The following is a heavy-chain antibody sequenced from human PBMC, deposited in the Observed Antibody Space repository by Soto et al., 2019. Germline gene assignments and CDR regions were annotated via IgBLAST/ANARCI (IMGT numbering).Heavy chain of an antibody. J-gene: IGHJ6*02. CDR2: IYYSGST. Sequence: SETLSLTCTVSGGSISSGGYYWSWIRQHPGKGLEWIGYIYYSGSTYYNPSLRSRVTISVDTSKNQFSLKLSSVTAADTAVYYCARVRGGVVVVPAAHSEYYYYGMDVWGQGTTVTVSS. CDR1: GGSISSGGYY. CDR3: ARVRGGVVVVPAAHSEYYYYGMDV. V-gene: IGHV4-31*03. D-gene: IGHD2-2*01.